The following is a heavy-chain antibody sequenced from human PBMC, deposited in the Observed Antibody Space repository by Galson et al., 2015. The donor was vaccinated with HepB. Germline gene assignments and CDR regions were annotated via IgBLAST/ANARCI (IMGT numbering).Heavy chain of an antibody. CDR3: ARGGVATIGAPTFDS. J-gene: IGHJ4*02. CDR2: ISAYSGNA. V-gene: IGHV1-18*01. Sequence: SVKVSCKASGYTFTRFGISWLRQAPGQGLEWMGRISAYSGNANYAQKLQGRVTMTTDTSTNTPYMELRSLRSDDTAVYYCARGGVATIGAPTFDSWGQGTLVTVSS. D-gene: IGHD5-24*01. CDR1: GYTFTRFG.